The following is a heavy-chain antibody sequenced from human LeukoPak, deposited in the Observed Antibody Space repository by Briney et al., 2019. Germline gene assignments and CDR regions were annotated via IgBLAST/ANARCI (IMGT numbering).Heavy chain of an antibody. CDR3: AKGDYYYDTSGYYPPDY. Sequence: GGSLRLSCAASGFTFRYYAMSWVRQAPGKGLEWVSAIRGSGDSTYYADSVEGRFTISRDNSKSTLYLQMNSLRDEDTAVYYCAKGDYYYDTSGYYPPDYWGQGTLVTVSS. J-gene: IGHJ4*02. CDR2: IRGSGDST. V-gene: IGHV3-23*01. D-gene: IGHD3-22*01. CDR1: GFTFRYYA.